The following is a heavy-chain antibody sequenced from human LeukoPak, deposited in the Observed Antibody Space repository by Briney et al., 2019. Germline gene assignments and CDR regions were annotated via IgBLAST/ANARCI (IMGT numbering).Heavy chain of an antibody. V-gene: IGHV1-2*02. J-gene: IGHJ4*02. CDR1: GYTFTGYY. CDR3: ARGAPRGVIITGNDY. Sequence: ASVKVSCKASGYTFTGYYMHWVRQAPGQGLEWMGWINPNSGVTKYAQKFQGRVTMTRDTSISTAYMELSRLRSHDSAVYYCARGAPRGVIITGNDYWGQGTLVTVSS. CDR2: INPNSGVT. D-gene: IGHD3-10*01.